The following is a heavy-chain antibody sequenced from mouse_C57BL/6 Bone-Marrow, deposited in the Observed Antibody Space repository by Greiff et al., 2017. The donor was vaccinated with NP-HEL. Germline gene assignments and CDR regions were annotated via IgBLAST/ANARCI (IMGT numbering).Heavy chain of an antibody. CDR1: EYAFPSHD. J-gene: IGHJ3*01. V-gene: IGHV5-2*01. Sequence: EVMLVESGGGLVQPGESLKLSCESNEYAFPSHDMPWVRKTPEKRLELVAAINSDGGSTYYPDTMERRFIISRDNTKKTLYLQMSSLRSEDTALYYCARDYDGYSWFAYWGQGTLVTVSA. CDR3: ARDYDGYSWFAY. CDR2: INSDGGST. D-gene: IGHD2-3*01.